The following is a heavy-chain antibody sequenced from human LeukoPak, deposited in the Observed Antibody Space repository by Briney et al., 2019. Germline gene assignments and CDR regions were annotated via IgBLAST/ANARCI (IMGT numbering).Heavy chain of an antibody. D-gene: IGHD6-19*01. Sequence: KPSETLSLTCTVSGGSISSGGYYWSWIRQHPGKGLEWIGYIYYSGSTYYNPSLKSRVTISVDTSKTQFSLKLSSVTAADTAVYYCARGWTAGIAVHWGEGGLVTVSS. J-gene: IGHJ4*02. CDR2: IYYSGST. CDR1: GGSISSGGYY. CDR3: ARGWTAGIAVH. V-gene: IGHV4-31*03.